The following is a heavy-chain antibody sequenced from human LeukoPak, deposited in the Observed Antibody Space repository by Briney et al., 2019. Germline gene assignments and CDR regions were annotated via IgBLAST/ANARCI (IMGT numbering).Heavy chain of an antibody. J-gene: IGHJ4*02. Sequence: GGSLRLSCAASGFTFSSYSMNWVRQAPGKGLEWVSYISSSSNTIYYADSVKGRFTISRDNARNSLYLQMHSLRDEDTAVYYCARQDCSGGSCYSVPFDYWGQGTLVTASS. CDR1: GFTFSSYS. V-gene: IGHV3-48*02. CDR3: ARQDCSGGSCYSVPFDY. D-gene: IGHD2-15*01. CDR2: ISSSSNTI.